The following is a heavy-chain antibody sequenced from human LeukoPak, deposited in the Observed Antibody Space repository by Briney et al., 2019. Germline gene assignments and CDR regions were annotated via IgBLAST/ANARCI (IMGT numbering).Heavy chain of an antibody. V-gene: IGHV1-8*01. CDR3: ATGLGDYNTDWFPISGY. Sequence: ASVKVSCKASGYTFTTYDMTWVRQATGQGLEWMGWLNPGSGGTGYAQKFQGRLTMTRDTSITTAYMELSSLGPEDTATYYCATGLGDYNTDWFPISGYWGQGTLVTVSS. J-gene: IGHJ4*02. CDR1: GYTFTTYD. CDR2: LNPGSGGT. D-gene: IGHD3-9*01.